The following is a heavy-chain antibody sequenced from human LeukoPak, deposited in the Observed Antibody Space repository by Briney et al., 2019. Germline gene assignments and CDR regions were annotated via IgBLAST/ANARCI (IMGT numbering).Heavy chain of an antibody. CDR2: IYNGGST. D-gene: IGHD6-19*01. CDR3: ARESSGWLYYFDY. Sequence: PSETLSVTCTDSLGSISNYFWSSIRPPPGKGREWIGYIYNGGSTNSNPSLKSRVTISVDTSKKQFSLRLSAVTAADTAVYYCARESSGWLYYFDYWGQGTLVTVSS. J-gene: IGHJ4*02. V-gene: IGHV4-59*01. CDR1: LGSISNYF.